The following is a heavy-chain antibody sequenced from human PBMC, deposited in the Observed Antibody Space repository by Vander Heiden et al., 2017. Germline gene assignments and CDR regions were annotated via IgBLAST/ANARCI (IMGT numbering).Heavy chain of an antibody. D-gene: IGHD3-16*01. J-gene: IGHJ4*02. CDR1: GGSISSGDYY. CDR2: IYYSGTI. Sequence: QVQLLESGPGLVKPSQTLSLTCSVSGGSISSGDYYWNWIRQSPGRSLEWIGYIYYSGTIYTRPSLTSRVTISIDTSKNQFSLTLRSVTDADTAVYLWARGNYWGYFDYWGQGALVTVSS. V-gene: IGHV4-30-4*08. CDR3: ARGNYWGYFDY.